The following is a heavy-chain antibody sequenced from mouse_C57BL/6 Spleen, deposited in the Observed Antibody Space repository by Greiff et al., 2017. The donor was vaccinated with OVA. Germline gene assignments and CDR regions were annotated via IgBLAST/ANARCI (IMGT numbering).Heavy chain of an antibody. J-gene: IGHJ4*01. CDR1: GYTFTSYW. D-gene: IGHD1-1*01. V-gene: IGHV1-69*01. CDR2: IDPSDSYT. CDR3: ARLYYGSSPYYAMDY. Sequence: QVHVKQPGAELVMPGASVKLSCKASGYTFTSYWMHWVKQRPGQGLEWIGEIDPSDSYTNYNQKFKGKSTLTVDKSSSTAYMQLSSLTSEDSAVYYCARLYYGSSPYYAMDYWGQGTSVTVSS.